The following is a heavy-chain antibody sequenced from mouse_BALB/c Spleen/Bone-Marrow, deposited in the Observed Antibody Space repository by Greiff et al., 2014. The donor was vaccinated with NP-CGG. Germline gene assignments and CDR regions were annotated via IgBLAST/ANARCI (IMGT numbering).Heavy chain of an antibody. CDR2: ISNGGGCT. D-gene: IGHD1-1*01. CDR3: ARHGGSRGYHFDY. V-gene: IGHV5-12-2*01. Sequence: EVKLVESGGGLVQPGGSLKLSCAASGFTFSSYTMSWVRQTPEKRLEWVAYISNGGGCTYYPDTVKGRFTISRDNAKNTLYLQMSSLKFEDTAMYYCARHGGSRGYHFDYWGQGTTLTVSS. CDR1: GFTFSSYT. J-gene: IGHJ2*01.